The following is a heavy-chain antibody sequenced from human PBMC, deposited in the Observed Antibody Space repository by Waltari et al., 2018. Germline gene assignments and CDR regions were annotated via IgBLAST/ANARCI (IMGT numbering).Heavy chain of an antibody. CDR3: ARVKTLKGAHRVAAAAPLGCDP. Sequence: QVQLVQSGAEVKTPGSSVKVSCKASGGTFSSYTISWVRQAPGQGLEWMVRIIPILGIANYAQKFQGRVTITAEKYTSTAYMELSSLRSEDTSVYYCARVKTLKGAHRVAAAAPLGCDPWGQGTLVTVSS. V-gene: IGHV1-69*02. D-gene: IGHD6-13*01. J-gene: IGHJ5*02. CDR2: IIPILGIA. CDR1: GGTFSSYT.